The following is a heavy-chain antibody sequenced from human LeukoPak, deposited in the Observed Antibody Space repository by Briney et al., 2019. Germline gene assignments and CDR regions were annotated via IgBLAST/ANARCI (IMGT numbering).Heavy chain of an antibody. CDR3: ARPITTYYYDSSGPFEY. J-gene: IGHJ4*02. Sequence: PGRSLRLSCAASGFTFITSAMHWVRQGPGKGLEWVAVISYDGVNIYYADSVKGRFTISRDNSKNTLYLQMDSLRAEDTAVYYCARPITTYYYDSSGPFEYWGQGTLVTVSS. V-gene: IGHV3-30*04. D-gene: IGHD3-22*01. CDR2: ISYDGVNI. CDR1: GFTFITSA.